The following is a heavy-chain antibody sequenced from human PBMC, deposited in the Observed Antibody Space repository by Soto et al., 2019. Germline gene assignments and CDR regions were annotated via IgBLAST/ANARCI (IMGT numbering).Heavy chain of an antibody. CDR1: GFTFNSCA. CDR3: AKEYIVTTIADAFDI. J-gene: IGHJ3*02. Sequence: EVQLLESGGGLVQPGGSLRLSCAASGFTFNSCAMTWVRQAPGKRLEWVSTISGSSSSTFYADSVKGRFTTSRDNSKNMLYLQMDGLRAEDTAVYYCAKEYIVTTIADAFDIWGQGTMVTVSS. D-gene: IGHD5-12*01. V-gene: IGHV3-23*01. CDR2: ISGSSSST.